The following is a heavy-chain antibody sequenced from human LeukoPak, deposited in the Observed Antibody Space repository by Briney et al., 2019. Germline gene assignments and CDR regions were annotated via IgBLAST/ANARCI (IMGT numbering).Heavy chain of an antibody. CDR3: ARRDSSSDY. Sequence: KTSETLSLTCTVSGGSISSSSYYWGWIRQPPGKGLEWIGSIYYSGSTYYNPSLKSRVTISVDTSKNQFSLKLSPVTAADTAVYYCARRDSSSDYWGQGTLVTVSS. D-gene: IGHD6-6*01. J-gene: IGHJ4*02. V-gene: IGHV4-39*01. CDR2: IYYSGST. CDR1: GGSISSSSYY.